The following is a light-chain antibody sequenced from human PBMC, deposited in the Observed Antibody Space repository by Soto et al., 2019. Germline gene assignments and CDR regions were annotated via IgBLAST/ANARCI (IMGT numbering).Light chain of an antibody. J-gene: IGKJ1*01. CDR1: QTISIW. CDR2: DAS. V-gene: IGKV1-5*01. Sequence: DIQMTQSPFTLSASVGDRVTITCRASQTISIWLAWYQQIPGKAPKLLIYDASNLESGVPSRFSGSGSGTEFTLTISSLQPEDFAVYYCQQYENYWTFGQGTKVDI. CDR3: QQYENYWT.